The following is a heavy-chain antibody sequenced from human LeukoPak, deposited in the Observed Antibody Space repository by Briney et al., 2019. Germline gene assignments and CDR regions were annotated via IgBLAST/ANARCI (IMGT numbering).Heavy chain of an antibody. CDR2: IYYSGTT. V-gene: IGHV4-34*01. CDR3: ARRLYGTSSFDF. D-gene: IGHD6-6*01. Sequence: SETLSLTCAVYGGSFSGYYWGWIRQPPGKGLEWIAIIYYSGTTYFNPSLKSRVTISVDTSKNQFSLKLTSITAADTAVYYCARRLYGTSSFDFWGQGTLVTVSS. J-gene: IGHJ4*02. CDR1: GGSFSGYY.